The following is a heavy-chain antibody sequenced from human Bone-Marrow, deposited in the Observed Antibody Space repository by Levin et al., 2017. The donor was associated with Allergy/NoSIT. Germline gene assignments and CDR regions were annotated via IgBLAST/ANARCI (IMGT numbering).Heavy chain of an antibody. D-gene: IGHD3-10*01. CDR1: FFPFLSYA. J-gene: IGHJ4*02. CDR3: ARGPHYYGSGSSPFDY. V-gene: IGHV3-64*01. Sequence: SLLLSFSSSFFPFLSYAMHWVRQAPGKGLEYVSAISSNGGSTYFANSVKGRFTISRDNSKNTLYLQMGSLRAEDMAVYYCARGPHYYGSGSSPFDYWGQGTLVTVPS. CDR2: ISSNGGST.